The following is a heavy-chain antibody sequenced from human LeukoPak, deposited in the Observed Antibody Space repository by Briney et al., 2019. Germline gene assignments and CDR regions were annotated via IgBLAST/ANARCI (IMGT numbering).Heavy chain of an antibody. V-gene: IGHV1-58*01. J-gene: IGHJ5*02. Sequence: ASVKVSCKASGFTFTSSAVQWVRQARGQRLEWIGWIVVGSGNTNYAQKFQERVTITRDMSTSTAYMELSSLRSEDTAVYYCAAEHYSGSYLLHQFDPWGQGTLVTVSS. CDR3: AAEHYSGSYLLHQFDP. CDR1: GFTFTSSA. D-gene: IGHD1-26*01. CDR2: IVVGSGNT.